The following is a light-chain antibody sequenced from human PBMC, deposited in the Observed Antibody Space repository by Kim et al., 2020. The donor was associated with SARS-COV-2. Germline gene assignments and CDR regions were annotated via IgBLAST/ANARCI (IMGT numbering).Light chain of an antibody. J-gene: IGKJ1*01. CDR1: QRVSSN. Sequence: SPGERATLSCRASQRVSSNVAWYQQKPGQAPRLLIYGASTRATGIPARFSGSGSGTEFTLTISSLQSEDFAVYYCQQYNKWPPWTFGQGTKVEIK. CDR2: GAS. V-gene: IGKV3-15*01. CDR3: QQYNKWPPWT.